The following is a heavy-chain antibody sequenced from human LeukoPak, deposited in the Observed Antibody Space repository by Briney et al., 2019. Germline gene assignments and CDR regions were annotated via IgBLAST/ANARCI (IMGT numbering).Heavy chain of an antibody. CDR2: ISSSSSYI. Sequence: PGGSLRLSCAASGFTFSDYYISWIRQAPGKGLEWVSHISSSSSYINYADSVKGRFTISRDNAKNSLYLQMNSLRAEDTAVYYCATSSYSSSWSIFDYWGQGTLVTVSS. J-gene: IGHJ4*02. CDR1: GFTFSDYY. D-gene: IGHD6-13*01. CDR3: ATSSYSSSWSIFDY. V-gene: IGHV3-11*03.